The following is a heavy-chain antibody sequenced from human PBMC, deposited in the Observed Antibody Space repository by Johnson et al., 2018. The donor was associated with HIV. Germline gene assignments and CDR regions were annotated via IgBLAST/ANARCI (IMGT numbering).Heavy chain of an antibody. Sequence: VQLVESGGGVVQPGRSLRLSCAASGFTFSNAWMSWVRQAPGKGLEWVGRIRSKTDGGITDYAAPVKGRFTFSRDDSKNTLYLQMNSLKTEDTAVYYCTTGSRVANDAFDIWCQGTIVTVSS. V-gene: IGHV3-15*01. CDR1: GFTFSNAW. CDR2: IRSKTDGGIT. J-gene: IGHJ3*02. D-gene: IGHD3-3*01. CDR3: TTGSRVANDAFDI.